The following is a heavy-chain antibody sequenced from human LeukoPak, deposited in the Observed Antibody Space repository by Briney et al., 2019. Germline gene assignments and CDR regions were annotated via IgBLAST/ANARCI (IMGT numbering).Heavy chain of an antibody. D-gene: IGHD2-15*01. Sequence: GGSLRLSCAASGFSFTNYWMTWVRQAPGKGLEWVASIKQDGSEKYYVDSLKDRFAISRDNAKTSLHLQMNSLRVEDTAVYYCARVPGRVDAADLWGQGTMVTVSS. CDR2: IKQDGSEK. CDR3: ARVPGRVDAADL. V-gene: IGHV3-7*01. J-gene: IGHJ3*01. CDR1: GFSFTNYW.